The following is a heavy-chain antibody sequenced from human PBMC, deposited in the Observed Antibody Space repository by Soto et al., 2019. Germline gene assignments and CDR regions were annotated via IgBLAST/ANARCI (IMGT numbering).Heavy chain of an antibody. J-gene: IGHJ4*02. V-gene: IGHV3-15*07. Sequence: GGSLRLSCVASGFNFINAWMNWVRQAPGKGLEWVGRMKSSPSGGTIDYAASVEGRFVISRDDSRKTLFLQMNSLTTEDTAVYYCTFESNGPYGPWGQGTLVTVSS. D-gene: IGHD2-8*01. CDR1: GFNFINAW. CDR2: MKSSPSGGTI. CDR3: TFESNGPYGP.